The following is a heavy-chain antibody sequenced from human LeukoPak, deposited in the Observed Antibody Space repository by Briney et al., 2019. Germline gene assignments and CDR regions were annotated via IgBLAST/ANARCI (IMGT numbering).Heavy chain of an antibody. J-gene: IGHJ3*02. D-gene: IGHD1-26*01. CDR2: IIPIFGTA. Sequence: SAKVSCKASGGTFSSYAISWVRQAPGQGLEWMGGIIPIFGTANYAQKFQGRVTITADKSTSTAYMELSSLRSEDTAVDYCARGLRWDDAFDIWGQGTMVTVSS. CDR1: GGTFSSYA. CDR3: ARGLRWDDAFDI. V-gene: IGHV1-69*06.